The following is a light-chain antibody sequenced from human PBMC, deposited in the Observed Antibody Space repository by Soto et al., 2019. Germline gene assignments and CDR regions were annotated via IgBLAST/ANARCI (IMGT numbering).Light chain of an antibody. CDR2: HAS. V-gene: IGKV1-39*01. CDR1: RSISKY. CDR3: QQSYTSPPVT. Sequence: DIQMTQSPSSLSASVGDRVTIACRASRSISKYLNWYQQKPGEAPQLLIYHASNLQSGVPTRFRDSRSDTDYTLTISSQPPEDFATYYCQQSYTSPPVTFGGGNKVEIK. J-gene: IGKJ4*01.